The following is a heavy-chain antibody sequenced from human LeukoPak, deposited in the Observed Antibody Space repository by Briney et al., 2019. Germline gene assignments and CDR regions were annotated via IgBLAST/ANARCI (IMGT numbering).Heavy chain of an antibody. D-gene: IGHD6-13*01. V-gene: IGHV1-2*02. J-gene: IGHJ5*02. Sequence: ASVKVSCKASGYTFTGYYMHWVRQAPGQGLEWMGWINPNSGGTNYAQKFQGRVTMTRDTSISTAYMELSRLRSDNTAVYYCARDRGGSSWYSNWFDPWGQGTLVTVSS. CDR2: INPNSGGT. CDR1: GYTFTGYY. CDR3: ARDRGGSSWYSNWFDP.